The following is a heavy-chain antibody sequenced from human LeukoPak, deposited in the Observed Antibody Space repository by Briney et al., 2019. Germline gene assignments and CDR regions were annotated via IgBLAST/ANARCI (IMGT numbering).Heavy chain of an antibody. V-gene: IGHV3-11*01. D-gene: IGHD4-23*01. J-gene: IGHJ6*02. CDR1: GFTFSDYY. CDR2: ISSSGSTI. Sequence: GGSLRLSCAASGFTFSDYYMSWIRQAPGKGLEWVSYISSSGSTIYYADSVKGRFTISRDNAKNSLYLQMNSLRAEDTAVYYCARGSEYGGNGKSYYYYYGMDVWGQGTTVTVSS. CDR3: ARGSEYGGNGKSYYYYYGMDV.